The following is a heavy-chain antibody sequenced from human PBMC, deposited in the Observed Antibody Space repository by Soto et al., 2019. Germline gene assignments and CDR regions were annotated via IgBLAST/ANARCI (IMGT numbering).Heavy chain of an antibody. CDR2: ISWDGYSI. Sequence: EVQLVESGGGLVQPGRSLRLSCVGSGFTFEEYVMHWVRQVPGKGLEWVSHISWDGYSIGYAGSVRGRFTISRDNAKNSLFLQMNSLRPEDTALYYCALSWSGSTSGRVDVWGQGTTVTVSS. D-gene: IGHD3-3*01. V-gene: IGHV3-9*01. CDR3: ALSWSGSTSGRVDV. CDR1: GFTFEEYV. J-gene: IGHJ6*02.